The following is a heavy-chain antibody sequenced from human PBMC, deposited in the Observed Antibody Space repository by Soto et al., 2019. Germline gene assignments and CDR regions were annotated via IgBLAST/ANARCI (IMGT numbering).Heavy chain of an antibody. J-gene: IGHJ6*02. CDR1: GYRLACYW. D-gene: IGHD6-6*01. Sequence: GESLKISCQGSGYRLACYWIGWVRQMPGKDLEWMGSIYPGDSDTRYSPSFQGQVTISADKSLRTAYLQWTSMKASDTALYCCARTRSFTLGFYYDGMDVWGQGTTVTVSS. CDR3: ARTRSFTLGFYYDGMDV. CDR2: IYPGDSDT. V-gene: IGHV5-51*01.